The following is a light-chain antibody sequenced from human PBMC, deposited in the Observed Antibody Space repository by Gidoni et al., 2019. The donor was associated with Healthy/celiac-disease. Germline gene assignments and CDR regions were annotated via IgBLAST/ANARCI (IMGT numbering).Light chain of an antibody. CDR3: QQYNNWPLX. Sequence: EIVMTQSPATLSVSPGERATLSCRASQSVNSNLAWYQQKPGQAPRLLIYGASTRATGIPARFSGSGSGTEFTLTISSLQSEDFAVYYCQQYNNWPLXXXGGTKVEIK. V-gene: IGKV3-15*01. J-gene: IGKJ4*01. CDR1: QSVNSN. CDR2: GAS.